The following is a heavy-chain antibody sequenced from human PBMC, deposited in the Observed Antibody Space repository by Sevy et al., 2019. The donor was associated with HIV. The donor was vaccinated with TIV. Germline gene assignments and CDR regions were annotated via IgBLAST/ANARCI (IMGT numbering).Heavy chain of an antibody. CDR1: GFTFSKYS. CDR3: AREGCTKPHDY. V-gene: IGHV3-23*01. D-gene: IGHD2-8*01. J-gene: IGHJ4*02. CDR2: LSFGCGEI. Sequence: GGSLRLSCAASGFTFSKYSMSWCQPPGKGLEWVSTLSFGCGEINYADSVKGRFTISRDNSKSSVYLQMNNLRPEDTAVYYCAREGCTKPHDYWGQGTLVTVSS.